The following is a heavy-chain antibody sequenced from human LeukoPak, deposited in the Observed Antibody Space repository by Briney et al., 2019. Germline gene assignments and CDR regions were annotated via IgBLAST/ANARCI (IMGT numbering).Heavy chain of an antibody. CDR3: ARAGIAAAEYAFDI. D-gene: IGHD6-13*01. CDR1: GCTFSSYD. CDR2: IGTAGDT. J-gene: IGHJ3*02. Sequence: GGSLRLSCAASGCTFSSYDMHWVRQATGKGLEWVSAIGTAGDTYYPGSVKGQFTISRENAKNSLYLQMNSLRAGDTAVYYCARAGIAAAEYAFDIWGQGTMVTVSS. V-gene: IGHV3-13*01.